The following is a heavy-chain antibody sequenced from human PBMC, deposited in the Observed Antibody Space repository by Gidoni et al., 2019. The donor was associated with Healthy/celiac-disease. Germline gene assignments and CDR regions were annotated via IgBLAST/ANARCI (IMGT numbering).Heavy chain of an antibody. CDR2: IIPIFGTA. Sequence: EWMGGIIPIFGTANYAQKFQGRVTITADESTSTAYMELSSLRSEDTAVYYCAREGRMGRGYGDRFDPWGQGTLVTVSS. D-gene: IGHD4-17*01. V-gene: IGHV1-69*01. CDR3: AREGRMGRGYGDRFDP. J-gene: IGHJ5*02.